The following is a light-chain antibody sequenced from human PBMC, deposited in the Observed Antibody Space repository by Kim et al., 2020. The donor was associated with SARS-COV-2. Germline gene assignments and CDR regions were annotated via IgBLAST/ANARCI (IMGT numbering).Light chain of an antibody. CDR1: QVIRSY. V-gene: IGKV1-9*01. J-gene: IGKJ4*01. Sequence: ASVGDRVTITCRASQVIRSYLVWYQQKPGKAPNLLIHGASTLQSGVPSRFSGSGSGTEFTLTISSLQPEDFAIYYCQQVNSYPLTFGGGTKVDIK. CDR3: QQVNSYPLT. CDR2: GAS.